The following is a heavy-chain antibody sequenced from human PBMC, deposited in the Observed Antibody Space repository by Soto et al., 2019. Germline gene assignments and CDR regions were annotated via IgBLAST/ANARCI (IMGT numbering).Heavy chain of an antibody. J-gene: IGHJ6*01. D-gene: IGHD2-2*01. CDR3: ARDPTGYCSSTSCQVYYYGMDV. Sequence: QVQLVESGGGVVQPGRSLRLSCAASGFTFSSYGMHWVRQAPGKRLEWVAVIWYDGSNKYYADSVKGRFTISRDNSKNTLYLQMNSLRAEDTAVYYCARDPTGYCSSTSCQVYYYGMDVW. CDR1: GFTFSSYG. CDR2: IWYDGSNK. V-gene: IGHV3-33*01.